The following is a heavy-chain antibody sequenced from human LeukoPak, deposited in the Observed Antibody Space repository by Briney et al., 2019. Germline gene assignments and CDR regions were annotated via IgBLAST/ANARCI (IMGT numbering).Heavy chain of an antibody. CDR1: GFTFSSYG. D-gene: IGHD3-9*01. CDR2: ISSSSSYI. J-gene: IGHJ5*02. V-gene: IGHV3-21*01. CDR3: AREPSPSPYGILTGAQGGWFDP. Sequence: GGSLRLSCAASGFTFSSYGMHWVRQAPGKGLEWVSSISSSSSYIYYADSVKGRFTISRDNAKNSLYLQMNSLRAEDTAVYYCAREPSPSPYGILTGAQGGWFDPWGQGTLVTVSS.